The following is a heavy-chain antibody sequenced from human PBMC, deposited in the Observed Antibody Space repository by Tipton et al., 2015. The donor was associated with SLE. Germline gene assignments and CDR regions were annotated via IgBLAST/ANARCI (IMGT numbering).Heavy chain of an antibody. D-gene: IGHD5-24*01. V-gene: IGHV3-7*01. CDR1: GFSFSNYG. CDR3: AGGQSLDY. CDR2: IKQDGSDK. J-gene: IGHJ4*02. Sequence: SGFSFSNYGMHWVRQAPGKGLEWVANIKQDGSDKYYVDSVKGRFTISRDNAENSLYLQMDSLRAEDTALYYCAGGQSLDYWGQGTLVTVSS.